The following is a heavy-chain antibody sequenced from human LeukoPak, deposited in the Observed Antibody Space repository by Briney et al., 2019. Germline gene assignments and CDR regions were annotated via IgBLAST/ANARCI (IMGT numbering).Heavy chain of an antibody. CDR1: GGSISRYY. Sequence: PSETLSLTCTVSGGSISRYYWSWIRQHPGNGLEWIGYISYTGSTTYNSSLKSRVTISLDTSQNQFYLKLTSVTPADTAVYYCAKTAKYYYGSETYYFFEYWGQGTLVTVSS. J-gene: IGHJ4*02. CDR2: ISYTGST. D-gene: IGHD3-10*01. V-gene: IGHV4-59*01. CDR3: AKTAKYYYGSETYYFFEY.